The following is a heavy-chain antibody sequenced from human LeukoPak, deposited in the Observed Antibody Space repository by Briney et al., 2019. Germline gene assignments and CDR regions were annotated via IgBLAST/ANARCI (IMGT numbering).Heavy chain of an antibody. Sequence: GGSLRLSCTASGFTFSSYAMYWVRQAPGKGLEWVSGIFGSGGSAHYADSVKGRFTISRDNSQNTVYLQVNSLRAEDTAVYYCGKTTTGYSSGRNPAWPVDYWGQGTLVTVSS. CDR3: GKTTTGYSSGRNPAWPVDY. CDR2: IFGSGGSA. D-gene: IGHD6-19*01. V-gene: IGHV3-23*01. CDR1: GFTFSSYA. J-gene: IGHJ4*02.